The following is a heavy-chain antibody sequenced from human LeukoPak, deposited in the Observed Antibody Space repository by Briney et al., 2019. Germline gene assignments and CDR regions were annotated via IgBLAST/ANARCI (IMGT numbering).Heavy chain of an antibody. J-gene: IGHJ6*04. CDR2: IDPSDSYT. Sequence: GESLKISCKGSGYSFTSHWISWVRQMPGKGLEWMGRIDPSDSYTNYSPSFQGHVTISADKSISTAYLQWSSLKASDTAMYYCARHPHYYGSGNYYYGMDVWGKGTTVTVSS. D-gene: IGHD3-10*01. CDR1: GYSFTSHW. CDR3: ARHPHYYGSGNYYYGMDV. V-gene: IGHV5-10-1*01.